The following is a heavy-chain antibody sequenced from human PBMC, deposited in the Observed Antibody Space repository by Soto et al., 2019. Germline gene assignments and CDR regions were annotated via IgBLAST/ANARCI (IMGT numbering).Heavy chain of an antibody. D-gene: IGHD3-22*01. CDR1: GFTFSDYY. J-gene: IGHJ6*02. CDR3: ARAPYDSSGYHKIPYYGMDV. V-gene: IGHV3-11*01. CDR2: ISSSGSTI. Sequence: GGSLRLSCAASGFTFSDYYMSWIRQAPGKGLEWVSYISSSGSTIFYADSVKGRFTISRDNAKNSLYLQMNSLRAEDTAVYYCARAPYDSSGYHKIPYYGMDVWGQGTTVTVSS.